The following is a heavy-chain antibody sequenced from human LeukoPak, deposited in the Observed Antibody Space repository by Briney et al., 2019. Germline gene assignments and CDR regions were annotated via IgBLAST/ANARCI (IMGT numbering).Heavy chain of an antibody. Sequence: GGSLRLSCAASGFTFRSYFMNWVRQAPGKGLEWVANIKHDGGETYYVDSVKGRFTISRDNAKNSLYLQMNGLRAEDTAVYYCARGLYYDSSAYFDFWGQGTLVTVSS. J-gene: IGHJ4*02. CDR1: GFTFRSYF. CDR2: IKHDGGET. D-gene: IGHD3-22*01. V-gene: IGHV3-7*05. CDR3: ARGLYYDSSAYFDF.